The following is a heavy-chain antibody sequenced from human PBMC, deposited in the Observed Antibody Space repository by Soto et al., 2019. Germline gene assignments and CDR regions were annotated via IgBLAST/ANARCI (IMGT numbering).Heavy chain of an antibody. CDR2: ISSSSSTI. CDR3: AKGTEYGVVLMSTFDY. V-gene: IGHV3-48*01. D-gene: IGHD3-3*01. Sequence: PGGSLRLSCAASGFTFSTYSMNWVRQAPGKGLEWVSYISSSSSTIFYTDSVKGRFTVSRDNAKNSLYLQMNSLRAEDTALYFCAKGTEYGVVLMSTFDYWGQGSLVTVSS. J-gene: IGHJ4*02. CDR1: GFTFSTYS.